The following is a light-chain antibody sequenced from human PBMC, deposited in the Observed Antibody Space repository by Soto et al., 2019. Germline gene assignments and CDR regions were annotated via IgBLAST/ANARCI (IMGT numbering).Light chain of an antibody. CDR2: GAY. CDR3: KQYKDWPTT. J-gene: IGKJ1*01. V-gene: IGKV3-15*01. CDR1: QSVSTT. Sequence: EIAMTQSPATLSVSPGQRASLSCRASQSVSTTVAWYHQKPGQAHRLLVYGAYTRATGIPARFSGSGAGTDFTLTITSLQSEDFGVYFCKQYKDWPTTFGQGTKVDIK.